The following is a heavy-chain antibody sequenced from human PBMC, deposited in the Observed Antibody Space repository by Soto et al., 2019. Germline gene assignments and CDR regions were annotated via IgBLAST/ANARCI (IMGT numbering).Heavy chain of an antibody. CDR1: GYTFTTYG. J-gene: IGHJ4*02. Sequence: ASVKVSCKASGYTFTTYGISWVRQAPGQGLEWMGWISASNGNIYYGQKFQGRVTMTTDSFTSTAYMELSSLTSDDTTVYYCARALPYSSSGDSWGRGTLVTVSS. CDR2: ISASNGNI. CDR3: ARALPYSSSGDS. D-gene: IGHD6-13*01. V-gene: IGHV1-18*01.